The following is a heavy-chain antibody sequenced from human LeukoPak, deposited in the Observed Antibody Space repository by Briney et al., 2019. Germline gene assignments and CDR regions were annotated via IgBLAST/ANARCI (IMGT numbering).Heavy chain of an antibody. CDR3: ARGKEWLVQGPTAYNCFDP. CDR1: DYNFPVYY. V-gene: IGHV1-2*02. Sequence: APVKVSCTASDYNFPVYYMHWFRQAPGQGLEWLGWINPNTGGTNYAQKFQGRVTMTRDTSSSTAYMELSRLRSDDTAVYYCARGKEWLVQGPTAYNCFDPWGQGTLVTVSS. D-gene: IGHD6-19*01. J-gene: IGHJ5*02. CDR2: INPNTGGT.